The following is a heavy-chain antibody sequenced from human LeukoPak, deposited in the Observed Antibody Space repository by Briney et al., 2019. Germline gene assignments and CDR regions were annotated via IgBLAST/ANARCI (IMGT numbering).Heavy chain of an antibody. D-gene: IGHD6-13*01. CDR1: GYTFTGYH. Sequence: GASVKVSCKASGYTFTGYHMHWVRQAPGQGLEWMGGIIPIFGTANYAQKFQGRVTITTDESTSTAYMELSSLRSEDTAVYYCARVAAADSYYFDCWGQGTLVTVSS. CDR2: IIPIFGTA. V-gene: IGHV1-69*05. J-gene: IGHJ4*02. CDR3: ARVAAADSYYFDC.